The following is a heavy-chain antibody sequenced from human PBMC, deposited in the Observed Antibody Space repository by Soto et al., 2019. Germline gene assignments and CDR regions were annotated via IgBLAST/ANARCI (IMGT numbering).Heavy chain of an antibody. CDR3: ARDRYYYDSSGQQVDAFDI. CDR2: IYYSGST. CDR1: GGSISSGGYY. J-gene: IGHJ3*02. D-gene: IGHD3-22*01. Sequence: SETLSLTCTVSGGSISSGGYYWSWIRQHPGKGLAWIGYIYYSGSTYYNPSLKSRVTISVDTSKNQFSLKLSPVTAADTAVYYCARDRYYYDSSGQQVDAFDIWGQGTMVTVSS. V-gene: IGHV4-31*03.